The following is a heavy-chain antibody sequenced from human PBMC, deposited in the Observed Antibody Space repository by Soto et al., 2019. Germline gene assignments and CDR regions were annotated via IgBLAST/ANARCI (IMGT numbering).Heavy chain of an antibody. CDR1: GFTFSSFG. D-gene: IGHD1-26*01. V-gene: IGHV3-30*18. CDR3: AKETQSVGWFGY. Sequence: QEQLVESGGGVVQPGRSLRLSCAASGFTFSSFGMHWVRQAPGKGLEWVAVISYNGRNKFYADSVTGRFTISRDNSNNMLSLQMNSLRSEDTAVYYCAKETQSVGWFGYWGQGSLVTVSS. J-gene: IGHJ5*01. CDR2: ISYNGRNK.